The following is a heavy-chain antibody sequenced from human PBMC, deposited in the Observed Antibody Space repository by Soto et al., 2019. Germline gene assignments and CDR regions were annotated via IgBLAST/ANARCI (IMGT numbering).Heavy chain of an antibody. Sequence: SETLSLTCTVSGGSISSSTYYWGWIRQPPGKGPEWIGSIFCSGNTYYNPSRKSRVTISVDTSKNQFSLTLSSVTAADTAIYSCARRRQRSNFDSWGQGTLVTVSS. CDR2: IFCSGNT. D-gene: IGHD6-25*01. CDR1: GGSISSSTYY. J-gene: IGHJ4*02. CDR3: ARRRQRSNFDS. V-gene: IGHV4-39*01.